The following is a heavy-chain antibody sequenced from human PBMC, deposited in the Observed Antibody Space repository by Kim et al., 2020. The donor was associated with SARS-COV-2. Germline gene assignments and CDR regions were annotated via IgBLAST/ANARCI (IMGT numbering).Heavy chain of an antibody. V-gene: IGHV3-21*01. CDR2: ISSSSSYI. CDR3: ARIKGARWPTLDY. J-gene: IGHJ4*02. Sequence: GGSLRLSCAASGFTFSSYSMNWVRQAPGKGLEWVSSISSSSSYIYYADSVKGRFTISRDNAKNSLYLQMNSLRAEDTAVYYCARIKGARWPTLDYWGQGTLVTVSS. CDR1: GFTFSSYS. D-gene: IGHD1-26*01.